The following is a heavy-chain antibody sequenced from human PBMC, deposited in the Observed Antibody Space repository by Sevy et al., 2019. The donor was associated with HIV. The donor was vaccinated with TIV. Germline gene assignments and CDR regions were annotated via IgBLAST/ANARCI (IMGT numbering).Heavy chain of an antibody. CDR2: IRNRPNRYTT. CDR3: VSGSNCGVGGCQQRSPYCLDV. V-gene: IGHV3-72*01. Sequence: GGSLRLSCAASGFAFSDHYVDWVRQAPGKGLEWVGRIRNRPNRYTTEYAASVRGRFTISRDDSRHSVYLQMNSLKTEDSAVYYCVSGSNCGVGGCQQRSPYCLDVWGIGATVTVSS. CDR1: GFAFSDHY. D-gene: IGHD2-21*01. J-gene: IGHJ6*03.